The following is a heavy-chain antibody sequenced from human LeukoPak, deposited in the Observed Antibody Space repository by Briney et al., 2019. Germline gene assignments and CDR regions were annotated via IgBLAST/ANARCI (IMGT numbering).Heavy chain of an antibody. CDR3: ARGNNYYDSSGYYYFDY. V-gene: IGHV1-69*01. J-gene: IGHJ4*02. CDR1: GGTFSSYA. D-gene: IGHD3-22*01. CDR2: IIPIFGSA. Sequence: SVKVSCKASGGTFSSYAISWVRQAPGQGLEWMGGIIPIFGSANYAQKFQGRVTITADESTSTAYMELSSLRSEDTAVYYCARGNNYYDSSGYYYFDYWGQGTLVTVSS.